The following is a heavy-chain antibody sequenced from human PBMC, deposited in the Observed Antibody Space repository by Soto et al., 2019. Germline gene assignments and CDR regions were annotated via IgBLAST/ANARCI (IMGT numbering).Heavy chain of an antibody. CDR1: GFTFSSYG. Sequence: QVQLVESGGGVVQPGRSLRLSCAASGFTFSSYGMHWVRQAPGKGLEWVAVIWYDGSNKYYADSVKGRFSISRDNSKNTLYLQMHSLRAEDTAVYYCARGDDFWSGYRARYYYYMDVWGKGTTVTVSS. CDR2: IWYDGSNK. V-gene: IGHV3-33*01. D-gene: IGHD3-3*01. CDR3: ARGDDFWSGYRARYYYYMDV. J-gene: IGHJ6*03.